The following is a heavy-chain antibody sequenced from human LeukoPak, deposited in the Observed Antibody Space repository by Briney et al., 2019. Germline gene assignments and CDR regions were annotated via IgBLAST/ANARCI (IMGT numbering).Heavy chain of an antibody. CDR3: ARDEEGVTGTDY. V-gene: IGHV1-69*04. D-gene: IGHD6-19*01. CDR1: GGAFSSYA. CDR2: IIPILGIA. J-gene: IGHJ4*02. Sequence: SVKVSCKASGGAFSSYAISWVRQAPGQGLEWMGRIIPILGIANYAQKFQGRVTITADKSTSTAYMELSSLRSEDTAVYYCARDEEGVTGTDYRGQGTLVTVSS.